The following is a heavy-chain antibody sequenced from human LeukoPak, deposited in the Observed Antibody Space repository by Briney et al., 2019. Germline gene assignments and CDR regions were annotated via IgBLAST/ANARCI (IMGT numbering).Heavy chain of an antibody. CDR3: ARDASMSNSDY. D-gene: IGHD1-1*01. CDR2: ISAYNGNT. V-gene: IGHV1-18*01. Sequence: ASVKVSCKASGGTFSSYAISWVRQAPGQGLEWMGWISAYNGNTNYAQKLQGRVTMTTDTSTSTAYMELRSLRSDDTAVYYCARDASMSNSDYWGQGTLVTVSS. CDR1: GGTFSSYA. J-gene: IGHJ4*02.